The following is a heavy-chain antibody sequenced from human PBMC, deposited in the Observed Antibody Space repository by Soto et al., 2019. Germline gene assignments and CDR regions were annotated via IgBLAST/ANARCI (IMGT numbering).Heavy chain of an antibody. CDR1: GFTFNNYS. Sequence: EVHLVESGGGLVQPGGSLRLSCAASGFTFNNYSMNWVRQAPGKGLEWVSYISSTRSAIYYVDSVKGRFTISRDNAKNSLYLQMNSLRDEDTAVYYCARSSGSMGYWGQGTLVTVSS. V-gene: IGHV3-48*02. CDR2: ISSTRSAI. D-gene: IGHD6-19*01. J-gene: IGHJ4*02. CDR3: ARSSGSMGY.